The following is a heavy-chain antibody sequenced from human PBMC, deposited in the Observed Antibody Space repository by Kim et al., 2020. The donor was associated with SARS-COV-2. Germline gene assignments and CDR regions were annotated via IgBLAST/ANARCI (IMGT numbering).Heavy chain of an antibody. D-gene: IGHD6-19*01. V-gene: IGHV4-59*13. CDR2: IYYSGST. CDR1: GGSISSYY. J-gene: IGHJ4*02. CDR3: ARGPGIAVAGTFSLDY. Sequence: SETLSLTCTVSGGSISSYYWSWIRQPPGKGLEWIGYIYYSGSTNYNPSLKSRVTISVDTSKNQFSLKLSSVTAADTAVYYCARGPGIAVAGTFSLDYWGQGTLVTVSS.